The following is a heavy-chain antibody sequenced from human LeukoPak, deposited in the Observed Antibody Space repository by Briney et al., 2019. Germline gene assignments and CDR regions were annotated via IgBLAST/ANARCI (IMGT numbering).Heavy chain of an antibody. V-gene: IGHV3-74*01. CDR2: ISTDGSST. CDR3: VREYSSSSGRAFDI. D-gene: IGHD6-6*01. Sequence: SGGSLRLSCAASGLTFSSYWMHWVRQAPGKGLVWVSRISTDGSSTNSADSVKGRFTISRGNAKNTLYLQMNSLRAEDTAVYYCVREYSSSSGRAFDIWGQGTMVTVSP. J-gene: IGHJ3*02. CDR1: GLTFSSYW.